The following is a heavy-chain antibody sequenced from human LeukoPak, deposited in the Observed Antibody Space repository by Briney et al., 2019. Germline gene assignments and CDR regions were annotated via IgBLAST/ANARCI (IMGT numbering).Heavy chain of an antibody. D-gene: IGHD2-15*01. CDR3: ATGPYGIYYFDY. Sequence: ASVKVSCKASGGTFSSYAISWVRQAPGQGLEWMGGFDPEDGETIYAQKFQGRVTMTEDTSTDTAYMELSSLRSEDTAVYYCATGPYGIYYFDYWGQGTLVTVSS. V-gene: IGHV1-24*01. CDR1: GGTFSSYA. J-gene: IGHJ4*02. CDR2: FDPEDGET.